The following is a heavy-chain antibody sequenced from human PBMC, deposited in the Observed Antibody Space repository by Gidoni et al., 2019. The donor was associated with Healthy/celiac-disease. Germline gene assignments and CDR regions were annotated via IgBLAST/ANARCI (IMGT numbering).Heavy chain of an antibody. D-gene: IGHD2-15*01. V-gene: IGHV3-21*01. CDR2: ISSSSSYI. CDR1: GFTFSSYS. Sequence: EVQLVESGGGLVKPGGSLRLSCAASGFTFSSYSMNWVRQAPGKGLEWISSISSSSSYIYYADSVKGRFTISRDNAKNSLYLQMNSLRAEDTAVYYCARYRYWSGGSCYFDYWGQGTLVTVSS. J-gene: IGHJ4*02. CDR3: ARYRYWSGGSCYFDY.